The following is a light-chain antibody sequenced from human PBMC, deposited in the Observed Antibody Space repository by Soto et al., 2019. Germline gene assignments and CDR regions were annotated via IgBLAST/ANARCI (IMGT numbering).Light chain of an antibody. CDR1: QSLLYSNGYNY. Sequence: DIVMTQSPLSLPVTPGEPASISCRSSQSLLYSNGYNYLDWFLQKPGQSPQLLIYLGSNRASGVPDRFSGSGSGTDFTLKISRVEDEDVGVYYCMQALQTPWTFGQGTKVEIK. CDR2: LGS. V-gene: IGKV2-28*01. J-gene: IGKJ1*01. CDR3: MQALQTPWT.